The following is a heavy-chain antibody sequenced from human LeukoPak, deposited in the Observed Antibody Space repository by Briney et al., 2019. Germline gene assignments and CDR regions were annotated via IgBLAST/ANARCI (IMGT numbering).Heavy chain of an antibody. Sequence: PSETLSLTCTVYGGSFSGYCWSWIRQPPGKGLEWVGEINHSGSTNYNPSLKSRVTLSVDPSKHQFSLKLTSMPAADTAVYYCTGGKPETVFDYWGQGTLVTVSS. J-gene: IGHJ4*02. CDR3: TGGKPETVFDY. CDR1: GGSFSGYC. CDR2: INHSGST. D-gene: IGHD2-21*02. V-gene: IGHV4-34*01.